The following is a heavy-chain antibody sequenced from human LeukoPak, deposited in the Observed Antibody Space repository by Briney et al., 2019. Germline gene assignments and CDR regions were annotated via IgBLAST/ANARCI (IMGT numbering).Heavy chain of an antibody. Sequence: PGGSLRLSCVASGFIFSTFGMSWVRQAPGKGLEWISYISSSGDTIYYADSVKGRLTISRDNAKNSLYLQMNSLRDEDTAVYYCARAGPGVPAAMTYWGQGTLVTVSS. CDR2: ISSSGDTI. J-gene: IGHJ4*02. D-gene: IGHD2-2*01. CDR3: ARAGPGVPAAMTY. CDR1: GFIFSTFG. V-gene: IGHV3-48*02.